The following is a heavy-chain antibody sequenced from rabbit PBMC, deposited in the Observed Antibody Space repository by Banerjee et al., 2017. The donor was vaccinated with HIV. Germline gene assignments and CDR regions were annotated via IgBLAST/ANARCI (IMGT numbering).Heavy chain of an antibody. CDR3: TTLGL. CDR1: GFIFSDNYA. Sequence: QQQLEESGGGLVKPGGTLTLTCKASGFIFSDNYAMCWVRQAPGKGLEWIVCIYHGDGSTYYASWAKGRFTISKASSTTVTLQMTSLTAADTATYFCTTLGLWGPGTLVTVS. CDR2: IYHGDGST. J-gene: IGHJ2*01. V-gene: IGHV1S45*01.